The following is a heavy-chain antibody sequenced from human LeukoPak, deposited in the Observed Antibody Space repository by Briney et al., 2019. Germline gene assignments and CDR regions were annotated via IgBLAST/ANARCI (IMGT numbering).Heavy chain of an antibody. Sequence: GGSLRLSCAVSGFTVSNNYMNWVRQAPGKGLEWVSVIYSDGTTDYADSVKGRFTISRDNSKNTLYVQMNSLRVEDTAVYYCARSIAVAVHSNYWGQGTLVTVSS. CDR2: IYSDGTT. J-gene: IGHJ4*02. V-gene: IGHV3-53*01. CDR3: ARSIAVAVHSNY. CDR1: GFTVSNNY. D-gene: IGHD6-19*01.